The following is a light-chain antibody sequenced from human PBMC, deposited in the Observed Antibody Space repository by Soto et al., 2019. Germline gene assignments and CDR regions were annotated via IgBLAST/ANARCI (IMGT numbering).Light chain of an antibody. CDR1: SSDVGGYNY. Sequence: QSVLTQPASVSGSPGQSITISCTGTSSDVGGYNYVSWYQQHPGNAPKLMIYEVSNRPSGVSNRFSGSKSGNTASLTISGLQAEDEADYYCSSYTSSSIDHVFGTGTKLTVL. V-gene: IGLV2-14*01. CDR3: SSYTSSSIDHV. CDR2: EVS. J-gene: IGLJ1*01.